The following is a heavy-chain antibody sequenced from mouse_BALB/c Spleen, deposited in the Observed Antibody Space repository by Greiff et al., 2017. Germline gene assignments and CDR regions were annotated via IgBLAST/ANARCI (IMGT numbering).Heavy chain of an antibody. Sequence: VQLVESGPGLVAPSQSLSITCTVSGFSLTSYGVHWVRQPPGKGLEWLGVIWAGGSTNYNSALMSRLSISKDNSKSQVFLKMNSLQTDDTAMYYCARGITTATRYAMDYWGQGTSGTVSS. CDR2: IWAGGST. J-gene: IGHJ4*01. CDR1: GFSLTSYG. D-gene: IGHD1-2*01. V-gene: IGHV2-9*02. CDR3: ARGITTATRYAMDY.